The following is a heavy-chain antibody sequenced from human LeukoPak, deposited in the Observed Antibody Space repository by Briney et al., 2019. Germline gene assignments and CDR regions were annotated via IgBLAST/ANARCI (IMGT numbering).Heavy chain of an antibody. Sequence: SETLSLTCSVSGGSIRSYYWSWIRQPPGKGLEWIGYIYYSGSTNYNPSLKSRVTISVDTSKNQFSLKLSSVTAADTAVYYCATMVQGVHTYFGSWGQGNLVAVSS. D-gene: IGHD3-10*01. J-gene: IGHJ4*02. CDR1: GGSIRSYY. V-gene: IGHV4-59*01. CDR2: IYYSGST. CDR3: ATMVQGVHTYFGS.